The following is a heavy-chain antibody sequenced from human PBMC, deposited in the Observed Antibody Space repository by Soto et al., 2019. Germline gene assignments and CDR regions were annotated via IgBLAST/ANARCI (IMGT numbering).Heavy chain of an antibody. CDR2: IYYSGST. CDR3: ARLGRSTVTQGGGY. J-gene: IGHJ4*02. Sequence: SETLSLTCTVSGGSISSSSYYWGWIRQPPGKGLEWIGSIYYSGSTYYNPSLKSRVTISVDTSKNQFSLKLSSVTAADTAVYYCARLGRSTVTQGGGYWGQGTLVTVSS. CDR1: GGSISSSSYY. D-gene: IGHD4-17*01. V-gene: IGHV4-39*01.